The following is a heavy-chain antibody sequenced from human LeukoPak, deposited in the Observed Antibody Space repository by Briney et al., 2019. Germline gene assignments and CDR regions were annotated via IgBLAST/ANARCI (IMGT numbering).Heavy chain of an antibody. CDR1: GFTFDDYA. Sequence: GGSLRLSCAASGFTFDDYAMFWVRQAPGKGLEWVSGLSWDSRNIGYAASVRGRFTISRDNAEKSLFLQMNNLRVEDTALYYCARYGSYLDAVDFWGQGTLVTVAS. CDR3: ARYGSYLDAVDF. CDR2: LSWDSRNI. V-gene: IGHV3-9*01. J-gene: IGHJ3*01. D-gene: IGHD1-26*01.